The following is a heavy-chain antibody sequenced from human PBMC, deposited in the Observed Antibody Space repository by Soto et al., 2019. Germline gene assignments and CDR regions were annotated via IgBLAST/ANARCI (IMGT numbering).Heavy chain of an antibody. D-gene: IGHD6-6*01. V-gene: IGHV1-69*01. J-gene: IGHJ4*02. CDR1: GGTFSGYA. CDR2: IIPIFGPT. Sequence: QMQLVQSRAEVKKPGSSVKVSCKASGGTFSGYAFSWVRQAPGQGLEWMGGIIPIFGPTNYAQNFQGRVTITADDSTNTAYMELSSLRSEDTAVYYCARGYGSASYSDYWGQGTLVTVSS. CDR3: ARGYGSASYSDY.